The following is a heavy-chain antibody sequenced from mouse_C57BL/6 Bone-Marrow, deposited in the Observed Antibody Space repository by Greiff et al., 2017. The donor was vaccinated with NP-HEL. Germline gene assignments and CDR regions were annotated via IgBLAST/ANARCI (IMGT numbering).Heavy chain of an antibody. CDR1: GYTFTSYG. CDR2: IYPRSGNT. V-gene: IGHV1-81*01. J-gene: IGHJ2*01. CDR3: ARRGYITTVVATMAYFDY. Sequence: VQLQQSGAELARPGASVKLSCKASGYTFTSYGISWVKQRTGQGLEWIGEIYPRSGNTYYNEKFKGKATLTADKSSSTAYMELRSLTSEDSAVYFCARRGYITTVVATMAYFDYWGQGTTLTVSS. D-gene: IGHD1-1*01.